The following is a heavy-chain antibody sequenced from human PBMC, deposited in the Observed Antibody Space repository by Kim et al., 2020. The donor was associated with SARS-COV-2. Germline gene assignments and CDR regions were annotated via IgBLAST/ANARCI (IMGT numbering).Heavy chain of an antibody. Sequence: ADSVKGRFTISRDNAKNSLYLQMNSLRAEDTAVYYCAGYYDSSGYYFIAYWGQGTLVTVSS. CDR3: AGYYDSSGYYFIAY. J-gene: IGHJ4*02. D-gene: IGHD3-22*01. V-gene: IGHV3-21*01.